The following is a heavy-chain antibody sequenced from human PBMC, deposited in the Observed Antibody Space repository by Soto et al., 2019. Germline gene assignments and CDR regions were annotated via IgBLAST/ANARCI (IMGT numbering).Heavy chain of an antibody. CDR3: ARDLQPDXMWSFDY. Sequence: GGSLRLSWSASAFTVSTYTMGLVRLAPGKGIEWVSTIFSGGVGTQYADSVTGRFSISRDNSKNIVFLQMNSLGVDDTAVYYCARDLQPDXMWSFDYWGRGILVTVST. CDR2: IFSGGVGT. V-gene: IGHV3-23*01. D-gene: IGHD2-21*01. CDR1: AFTVSTYT. J-gene: IGHJ4*02.